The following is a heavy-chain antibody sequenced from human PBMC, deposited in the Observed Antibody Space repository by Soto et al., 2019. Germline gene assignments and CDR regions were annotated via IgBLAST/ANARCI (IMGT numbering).Heavy chain of an antibody. CDR1: GFSLSDSRLG. CDR2: IYSDDDR. CDR3: VRIDVTRDWLYYSFEH. V-gene: IGHV2-26*01. D-gene: IGHD1-26*01. J-gene: IGHJ1*01. Sequence: QVTLKESGPVLLRPTETLTLTCTVSGFSLSDSRLGVGWIRQPPGKALEWVAHIYSDDDRSYSPSLRSRLTISKDTSISQVVLTLTNVDPADTATYYCVRIDVTRDWLYYSFEHWGRGTPVTVSP.